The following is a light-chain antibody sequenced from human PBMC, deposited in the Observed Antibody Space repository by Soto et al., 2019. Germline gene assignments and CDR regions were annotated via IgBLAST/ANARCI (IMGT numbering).Light chain of an antibody. V-gene: IGKV1-5*01. CDR2: DVS. Sequence: DIQMTQSPSTLSASVGDRVTMTCRASQSISSWLAWYQHKPGKAPKLLIYDVSSLESGVPSRFSGSGSETEFTLTISSLFPDDFATYYCQQYNRYWTFGQGTKVDIK. CDR1: QSISSW. J-gene: IGKJ1*01. CDR3: QQYNRYWT.